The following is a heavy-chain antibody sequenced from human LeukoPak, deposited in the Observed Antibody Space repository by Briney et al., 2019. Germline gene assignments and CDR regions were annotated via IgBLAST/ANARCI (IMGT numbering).Heavy chain of an antibody. J-gene: IGHJ5*02. D-gene: IGHD1-26*01. CDR3: ARDSGSYPTPDWFDP. Sequence: SETLSLTCAVYVGSFSGYYWSWIRQPPGKGLEWIGSIYYSGSTYYNPSLKSRVTISVDTSKNQFSLKLSSVTAADTAVYYCARDSGSYPTPDWFDPWGQGTLVTVSS. CDR2: IYYSGST. CDR1: VGSFSGYY. V-gene: IGHV4-34*01.